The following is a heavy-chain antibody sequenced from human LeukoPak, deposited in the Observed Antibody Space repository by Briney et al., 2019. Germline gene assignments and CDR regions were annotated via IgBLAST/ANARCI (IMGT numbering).Heavy chain of an antibody. CDR3: ASRPVINHYYDTPYYFDY. V-gene: IGHV1-69*13. CDR2: IIPIFGTA. D-gene: IGHD3-22*01. J-gene: IGHJ4*02. Sequence: SVKVSCTASGYTFTGYYMHWVRQAPGQGLEWMGGIIPIFGTANYAQKFQGRVTITADESTSTAYMELSSLRSEDTAVYYCASRPVINHYYDTPYYFDYWGQGTLVTVSS. CDR1: GYTFTGYY.